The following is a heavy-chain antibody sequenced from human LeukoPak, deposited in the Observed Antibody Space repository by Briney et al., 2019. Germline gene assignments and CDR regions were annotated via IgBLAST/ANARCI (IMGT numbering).Heavy chain of an antibody. CDR2: IYTSGST. V-gene: IGHV4-61*02. D-gene: IGHD3-3*01. CDR1: GGSISSGSYY. J-gene: IGHJ4*02. CDR3: ARETDNYDFWSGPIDY. Sequence: PSETLSLTCTVSGGSISSGSYYWSWIRQPAGKGLEWIGRIYTSGSTNYNPSLKSRVTISVDTSKNQFSLKLSSVTAADTAVYYCARETDNYDFWSGPIDYWGQGTLVTVSS.